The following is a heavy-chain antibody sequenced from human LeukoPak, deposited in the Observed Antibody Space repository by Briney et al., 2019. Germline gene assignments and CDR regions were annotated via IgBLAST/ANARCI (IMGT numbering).Heavy chain of an antibody. J-gene: IGHJ4*02. V-gene: IGHV1-2*02. CDR2: INPNSGGT. D-gene: IGHD3-10*01. CDR3: ARVLSYYYGSGSQWYFDY. Sequence: ASAKVSCKASGYTFTGYYMHWVRQAPGQGLEWMGWINPNSGGTNYAQKFQGRVTMTRDTSISTAYMELSRLRSDDTAVYYCARVLSYYYGSGSQWYFDYWGQGTLVTVSS. CDR1: GYTFTGYY.